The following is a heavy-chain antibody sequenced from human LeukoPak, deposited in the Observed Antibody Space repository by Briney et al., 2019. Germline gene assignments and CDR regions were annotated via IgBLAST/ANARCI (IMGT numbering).Heavy chain of an antibody. J-gene: IGHJ4*02. V-gene: IGHV3-48*01. CDR1: GFTFSGSG. CDR2: ISSSSSTR. CDR3: ARGYCSGGSCYSDNY. Sequence: GESLRLSCAASGFTFSGSGMHWVRQAPGKGLEWVSYISSSSSTRYYADSVKGRFTISRDNAKNSLYLQMNSLRAEDTAAYYCARGYCSGGSCYSDNYWGQGTLVTVSS. D-gene: IGHD2-15*01.